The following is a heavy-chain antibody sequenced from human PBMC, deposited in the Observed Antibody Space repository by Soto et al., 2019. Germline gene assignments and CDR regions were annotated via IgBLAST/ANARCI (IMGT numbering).Heavy chain of an antibody. J-gene: IGHJ4*03. D-gene: IGHD3-22*01. CDR3: VNGVPFSTLNPLLTTFDY. V-gene: IGHV3-64D*08. CDR1: GIIFTGYG. CDR2: ISSNGGST. Sequence: GGSLRLSCAVSGIIFTGYGMHWVRQAPGKGLEYVSAISSNGGSTYYADSVKGRFTISRDNSKNTLYLQMSSLRAEDTAVYYCVNGVPFSTLNPLLTTFDYWGQGTMVTVSS.